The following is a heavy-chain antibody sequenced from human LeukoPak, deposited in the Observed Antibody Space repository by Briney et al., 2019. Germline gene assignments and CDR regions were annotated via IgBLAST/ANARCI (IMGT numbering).Heavy chain of an antibody. V-gene: IGHV3-7*01. J-gene: IGHJ4*02. Sequence: GGSLGLSCAASGFTFDLSWMSWVRQAPGKGLECVANMKPDGSEIYYVDSVRGRFTVSRDNAKNSLYLQMNSLRADDTAVYFCASGNSFDYWGQGTLVTVSS. D-gene: IGHD2-15*01. CDR2: MKPDGSEI. CDR3: ASGNSFDY. CDR1: GFTFDLSW.